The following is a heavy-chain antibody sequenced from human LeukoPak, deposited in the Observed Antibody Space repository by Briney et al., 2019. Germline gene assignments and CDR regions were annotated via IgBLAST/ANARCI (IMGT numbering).Heavy chain of an antibody. CDR1: GGSISSGSYY. CDR2: IYTSGST. CDR3: ARADGVVTAMAPLDY. D-gene: IGHD2-21*02. Sequence: PLETLSLTCTVSGGSISSGSYYWSWIRQPAGKGLEWIGRIYTSGSTNYNPSLKSRVTISVDTSKNQFSLKLSSVTAADTAVYYCARADGVVTAMAPLDYWGQGTLVTVSS. J-gene: IGHJ4*02. V-gene: IGHV4-61*02.